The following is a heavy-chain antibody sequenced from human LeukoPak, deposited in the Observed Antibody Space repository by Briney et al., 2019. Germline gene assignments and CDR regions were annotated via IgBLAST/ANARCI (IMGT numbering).Heavy chain of an antibody. Sequence: GESLKISCKGSGYSFTSYWIGWVRQMPGKGLEWMGIIYPGDPDTRYSPSFQGQVTISADKSISTAYLQWSSLKASDTAMYYCARGVRGVIIRDNWFDPWGQGTLVTVSS. D-gene: IGHD3-10*01. CDR3: ARGVRGVIIRDNWFDP. V-gene: IGHV5-51*01. J-gene: IGHJ5*02. CDR2: IYPGDPDT. CDR1: GYSFTSYW.